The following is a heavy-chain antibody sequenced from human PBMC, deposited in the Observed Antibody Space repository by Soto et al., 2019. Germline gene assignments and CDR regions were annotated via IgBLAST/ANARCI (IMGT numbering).Heavy chain of an antibody. V-gene: IGHV3-23*01. CDR1: GFTFSSFA. Sequence: SLRLSCAASGFTFSSFAMSWVRQAPGKGLEWVSTITGSGGNTYYADSVKGRFTISRDNAKNSLYLQMNSLRAEDTAVYYCARDHPRYYFDYWGQGTLVTVSS. CDR3: ARDHPRYYFDY. J-gene: IGHJ4*02. CDR2: ITGSGGNT.